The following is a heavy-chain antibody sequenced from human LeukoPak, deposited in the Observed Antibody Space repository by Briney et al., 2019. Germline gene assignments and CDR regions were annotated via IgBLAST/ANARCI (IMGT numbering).Heavy chain of an antibody. D-gene: IGHD3-9*01. CDR1: GFTFSSYG. CDR2: IWYDGSNK. V-gene: IGHV3-33*08. J-gene: IGHJ4*02. CDR3: ASSHRDQYFDWSGPPFDY. Sequence: PGGSLRLSCAASGFTFSSYGMHWVRQAPGKGLEWVAVIWYDGSNKYYADSVKGRFTISRDNSKNTLYLQMNSLRAEDTAVYYCASSHRDQYFDWSGPPFDYWGQGTLVTVSS.